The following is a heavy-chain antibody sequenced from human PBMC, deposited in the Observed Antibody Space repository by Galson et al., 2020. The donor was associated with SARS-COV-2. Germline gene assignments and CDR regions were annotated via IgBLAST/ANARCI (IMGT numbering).Heavy chain of an antibody. Sequence: GGSLRLSCAASGFTFSDHYMDWVRQAPGTGLEWVGRTRNKANSYTTEYAASVKGRFTISRDDSKNSLYLQMNSLKTEDTAVYYCARGVGYNWNDGETYYYYMDVWGKGTTVTVSS. D-gene: IGHD1-1*01. J-gene: IGHJ6*03. CDR2: TRNKANSYTT. CDR3: ARGVGYNWNDGETYYYYMDV. V-gene: IGHV3-72*01. CDR1: GFTFSDHY.